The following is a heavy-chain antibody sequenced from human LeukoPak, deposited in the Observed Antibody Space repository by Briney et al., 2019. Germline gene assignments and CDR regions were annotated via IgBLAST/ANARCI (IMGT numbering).Heavy chain of an antibody. V-gene: IGHV4-59*01. CDR2: IYYSGST. CDR3: ARGPMVPLWAFDI. J-gene: IGHJ3*02. D-gene: IGHD2-8*01. CDR1: GGAISGYC. Sequence: SETLSLTCTVSGGAISGYCWSWIRQPPGKGLEWIGYIYYSGSTSYNPSLSSRVTISVDTSKNQFSLKLSSVTAADTAVFYCARGPMVPLWAFDIWGQGTMVTVSS.